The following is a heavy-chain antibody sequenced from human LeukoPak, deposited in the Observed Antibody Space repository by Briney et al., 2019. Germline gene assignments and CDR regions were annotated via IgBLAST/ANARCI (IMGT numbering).Heavy chain of an antibody. V-gene: IGHV3-48*04. CDR1: GLTFSSYS. CDR3: ARDRYGTKPYYFDY. CDR2: ISSSSSTI. J-gene: IGHJ4*02. D-gene: IGHD3-16*02. Sequence: GGSLRLSCAASGLTFSSYSMNWVRQAPGKGLEWVSYISSSSSTIYYADSVKGRFTISRDNAKNSLYLQMNSLRAEDTAVYYCARDRYGTKPYYFDYWGQGTLVTVSS.